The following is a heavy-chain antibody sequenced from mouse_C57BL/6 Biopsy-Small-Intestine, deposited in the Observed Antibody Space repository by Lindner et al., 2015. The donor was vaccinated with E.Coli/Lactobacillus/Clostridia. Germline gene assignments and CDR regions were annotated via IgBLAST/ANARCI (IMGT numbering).Heavy chain of an antibody. CDR1: GFNIKDDY. CDR2: IDPANGNT. J-gene: IGHJ4*01. D-gene: IGHD2-1*01. CDR3: ARWRIYPAMDY. Sequence: VQLQESGAELVRPGASVKLSCTASGFNIKDDYMHWVKQRPEQGLEWIGRIDPANGNTKYAPKFQDKATITADTSSNTAYLQLSSLTSEDTAVYYCARWRIYPAMDYWGQGTSVTVSS. V-gene: IGHV14-3*01.